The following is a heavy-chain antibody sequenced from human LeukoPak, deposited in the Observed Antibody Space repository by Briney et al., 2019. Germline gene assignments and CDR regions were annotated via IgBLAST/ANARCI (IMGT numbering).Heavy chain of an antibody. V-gene: IGHV1-46*01. CDR1: GYTFTSYY. J-gene: IGHJ5*02. Sequence: ASVKVSCKASGYTFTSYYMHWVRQAPGQGLEWMGIINPSGGSTSYAQKFQGRVTMTTDTSTSTAYMELRSLRSDDTAVYYCARDHITGYNNYMFDPWGQGTLVTVSS. CDR3: ARDHITGYNNYMFDP. CDR2: INPSGGST. D-gene: IGHD5-24*01.